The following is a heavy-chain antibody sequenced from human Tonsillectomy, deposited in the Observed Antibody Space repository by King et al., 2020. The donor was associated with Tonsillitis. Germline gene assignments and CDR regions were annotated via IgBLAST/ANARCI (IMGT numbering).Heavy chain of an antibody. CDR1: GFTFDDYT. V-gene: IGHV3-43*01. CDR2: INWDGATT. Sequence: VQLVESGGVVVQPGGSLRLSCAASGFTFDDYTMHWVRQAPGKGLEWVSLINWDGATTYYADSVRGRFTISRDNSKNSLHLQMNSLRTEDTALYYCAKDKGISRLYWYFDLWGRGTLVTVSS. CDR3: AKDKGISRLYWYFDL. D-gene: IGHD3-3*02. J-gene: IGHJ2*01.